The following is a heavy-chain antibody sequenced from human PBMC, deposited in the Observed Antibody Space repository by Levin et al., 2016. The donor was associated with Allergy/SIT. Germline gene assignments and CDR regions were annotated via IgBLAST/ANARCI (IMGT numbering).Heavy chain of an antibody. CDR2: ISHDGSIQ. CDR1: GFNFSSHW. D-gene: IGHD3-16*01. Sequence: GGSLRLSCAASGFNFSSHWMHWVRQAPGKGLEWVAMISHDGSIQDYADSAKGRFTISRDNSKNTVYLQMNNVRVEDTAVYYCARGCLGGTYCFYFDHCGQGALVTVSS. V-gene: IGHV3-30*03. CDR3: ARGCLGGTYCFYFDH. J-gene: IGHJ4*02.